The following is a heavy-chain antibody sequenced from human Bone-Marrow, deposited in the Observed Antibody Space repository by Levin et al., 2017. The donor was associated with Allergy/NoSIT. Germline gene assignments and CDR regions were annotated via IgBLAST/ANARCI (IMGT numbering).Heavy chain of an antibody. CDR3: ARGARSDTVVAPAVMDESGLQFLHYYSGLDV. CDR1: GFTFSDYY. CDR2: ISSSSSTF. V-gene: IGHV3-11*01. D-gene: IGHD2-2*01. J-gene: IGHJ6*02. Sequence: PGGSLRLSCAASGFTFSDYYMHWIRQAPGRGLEWVSLISSSSSTFSYAESVRGRFTLSRDNSKNSLYLQMNSLRAEDTAVYYCARGARSDTVVAPAVMDESGLQFLHYYSGLDVWGQGTTVTVSS.